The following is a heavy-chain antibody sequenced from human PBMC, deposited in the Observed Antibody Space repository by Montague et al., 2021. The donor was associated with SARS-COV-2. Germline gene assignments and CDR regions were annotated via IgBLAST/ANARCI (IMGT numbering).Heavy chain of an antibody. CDR3: ARWGEYYDSPYYYYAMDV. J-gene: IGHJ6*02. CDR2: TSYSGST. CDR1: GGSISPYY. D-gene: IGHD3-3*01. V-gene: IGHV4-59*12. Sequence: SETLSLTCTVSGGSISPYYWGWIRQSPGKGLECIGYTSYSGSTDYNPSLKSRVTISIDTSKNQFSLKLSSVTAADTAVYYCARWGEYYDSPYYYYAMDVWGQGTTVTVSS.